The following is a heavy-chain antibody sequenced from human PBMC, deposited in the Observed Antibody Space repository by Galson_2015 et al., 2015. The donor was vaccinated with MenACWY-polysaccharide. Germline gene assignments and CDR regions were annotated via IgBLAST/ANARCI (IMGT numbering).Heavy chain of an antibody. CDR2: SRSHNSKQ. V-gene: IGHV3-30-3*01. CDR1: GITFSRDG. Sequence: SLRLSCAASGITFSRDGFHWVRQAPGKGLEWVAVSRSHNSKQFYADSVKGRFTVSRDESTSTLYLQMNSLRPEDTAVYYCARDRPDCSVGTCLPGNYFDCWGQGTLVTVSS. J-gene: IGHJ4*02. CDR3: ARDRPDCSVGTCLPGNYFDC. D-gene: IGHD2-15*01.